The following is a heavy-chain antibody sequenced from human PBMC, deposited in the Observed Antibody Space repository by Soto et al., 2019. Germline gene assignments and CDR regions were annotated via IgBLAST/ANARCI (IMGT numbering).Heavy chain of an antibody. D-gene: IGHD4-17*01. Sequence: SETLSLTCTVSGGSISSYYWSWIRQPPGKVLEWIGYIYYSGSTNYNPSLKSRVTISVDTSKNQFSLKLSSVTAADTAVYYCARRYGDCFDYWGQGTLVTVSS. CDR2: IYYSGST. CDR3: ARRYGDCFDY. V-gene: IGHV4-59*08. CDR1: GGSISSYY. J-gene: IGHJ4*02.